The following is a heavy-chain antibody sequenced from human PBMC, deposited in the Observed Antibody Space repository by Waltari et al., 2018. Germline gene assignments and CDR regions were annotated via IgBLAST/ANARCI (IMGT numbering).Heavy chain of an antibody. Sequence: QVQLVEFGGGVVQPGRSLRLSCAASGFTFSNYAMHWVRQTPGKGLEWVAIIWYDGSNKYSADSVKGRFSISRDNVKKTLYLQMDSLRVEDTAVYYCAKDRSSSASCYDYWGQGTLVTVSS. D-gene: IGHD2-2*01. J-gene: IGHJ4*02. CDR1: GFTFSNYA. CDR3: AKDRSSSASCYDY. V-gene: IGHV3-33*06. CDR2: IWYDGSNK.